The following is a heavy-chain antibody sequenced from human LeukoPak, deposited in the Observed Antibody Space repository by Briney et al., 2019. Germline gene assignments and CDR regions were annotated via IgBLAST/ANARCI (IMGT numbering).Heavy chain of an antibody. Sequence: GGSLRLSXAASGFTFENSAMHWVRQAPGKGLEWVSGISWNSGDLIYADSVKGRFTISRDNAKNSLHLQMNSLRLEDMALYYCARRSGDRAFDIWGQGTMVTVSS. D-gene: IGHD3-10*01. V-gene: IGHV3-9*03. CDR1: GFTFENSA. CDR3: ARRSGDRAFDI. CDR2: ISWNSGDL. J-gene: IGHJ3*02.